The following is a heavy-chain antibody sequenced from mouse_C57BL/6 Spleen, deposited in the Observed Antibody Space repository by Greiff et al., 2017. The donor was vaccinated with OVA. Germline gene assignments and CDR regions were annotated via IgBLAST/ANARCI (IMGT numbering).Heavy chain of an antibody. Sequence: EVQGVESGGDLVKPGGSLKLSCAASGFTFSSYGMSWVRQTPDKRLEWVATISSGGSYTYYPDSVKGRFTISRDNAKNTLYLQMSSLKSEDTAMYYCARDYGSRSGAMDYWGQGTSVTVSS. V-gene: IGHV5-6*01. J-gene: IGHJ4*01. CDR3: ARDYGSRSGAMDY. CDR2: ISSGGSYT. D-gene: IGHD1-1*01. CDR1: GFTFSSYG.